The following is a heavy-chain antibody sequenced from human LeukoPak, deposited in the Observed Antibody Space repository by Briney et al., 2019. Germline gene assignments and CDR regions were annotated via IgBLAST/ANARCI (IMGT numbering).Heavy chain of an antibody. CDR3: ARDGPSRRFDP. V-gene: IGHV3-7*01. CDR1: GFTFSSYW. J-gene: IGHJ5*02. Sequence: PGGSLRLSCAASGFTFSSYWVSWVRQAPGRGLEWVANIKQDGSEKYYVDSVEGRFTISRDNAKNSLYLQMNSLRAEDTAVYYCARDGPSRRFDPWGQGTLVTVSS. CDR2: IKQDGSEK. D-gene: IGHD3/OR15-3a*01.